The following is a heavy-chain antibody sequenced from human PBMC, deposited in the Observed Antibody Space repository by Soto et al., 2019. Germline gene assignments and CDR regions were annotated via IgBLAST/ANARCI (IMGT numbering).Heavy chain of an antibody. J-gene: IGHJ6*03. D-gene: IGHD5-18*01. CDR1: GGSISSSSYY. Sequence: SETLSLTCTVSGGSISSSSYYWGWTRQPPGKGLEWIGSIFYSGSTYYNPSLKSRVTISVDTSKNQFSLKLNSVTAADTAVYYCARQHAGGYSYGFYMDVWGKGTTVTVSS. V-gene: IGHV4-39*01. CDR2: IFYSGST. CDR3: ARQHAGGYSYGFYMDV.